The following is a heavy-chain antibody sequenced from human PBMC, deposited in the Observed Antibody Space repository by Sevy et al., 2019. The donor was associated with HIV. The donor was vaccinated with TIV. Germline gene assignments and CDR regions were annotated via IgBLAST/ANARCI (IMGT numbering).Heavy chain of an antibody. CDR3: ARARPYSSGWHGYYYYGMDV. D-gene: IGHD6-19*01. Sequence: GGSLRLSCVASDFTVSYYAMHWVRQAPGKGLEWVAVISNDGNNKRYAESVKGRFTVSRDNSKNTLYLQMNSLRAEDTAVYYCARARPYSSGWHGYYYYGMDVWGQGTTVTVSS. CDR2: ISNDGNNK. J-gene: IGHJ6*02. V-gene: IGHV3-30*04. CDR1: DFTVSYYA.